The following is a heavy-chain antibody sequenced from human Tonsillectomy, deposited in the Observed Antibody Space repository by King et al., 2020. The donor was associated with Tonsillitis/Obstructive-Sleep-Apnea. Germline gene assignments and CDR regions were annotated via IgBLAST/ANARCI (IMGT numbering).Heavy chain of an antibody. CDR2: INTNTGNP. J-gene: IGHJ5*02. CDR1: GYTFTNST. D-gene: IGHD2-2*01. CDR3: AREVVVEPAPYGWFDP. Sequence: QLVQSGSELRKPGASVKVSCRASGYTFTNSTLHWVRQAPGQGLEWMGWINTNTGNPSYAQGFTGRLVFSLDPSVSTAYLQISSLKAEDAAGYYCAREVVVEPAPYGWFDPWGQGTLVTVSS. V-gene: IGHV7-4-1*02.